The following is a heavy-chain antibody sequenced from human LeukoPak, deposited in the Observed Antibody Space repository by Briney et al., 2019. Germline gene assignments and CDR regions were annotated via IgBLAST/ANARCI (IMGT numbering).Heavy chain of an antibody. J-gene: IGHJ3*02. D-gene: IGHD6-19*01. V-gene: IGHV3-48*01. CDR1: GFTFSSYS. Sequence: GGSLRLSCAASGFTFSSYSMNWARQAPGKGLEWVSYISSSSTIYYADSVKGRFTISRDNAKNSLHLQMNSLRAEDTAVYYCARDKGGSGWYFDAFDIWGQGTMVTVSS. CDR2: ISSSSTI. CDR3: ARDKGGSGWYFDAFDI.